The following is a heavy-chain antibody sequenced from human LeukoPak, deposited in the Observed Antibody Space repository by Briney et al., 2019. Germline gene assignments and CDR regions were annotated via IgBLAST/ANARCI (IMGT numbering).Heavy chain of an antibody. J-gene: IGHJ4*02. V-gene: IGHV3-48*03. CDR2: IRSSGSSI. CDR1: GFNFRSYE. CDR3: ARADPYSSSGFDY. Sequence: GGSLRLSCAASGFNFRSYEMNWVRQAPGTGLEWVSFIRSSGSSIYYEDSVKGRFTISRDNAKNSLDLRMNSLRAEDTAVYYCARADPYSSSGFDYWGQGTLVTVSS. D-gene: IGHD6-13*01.